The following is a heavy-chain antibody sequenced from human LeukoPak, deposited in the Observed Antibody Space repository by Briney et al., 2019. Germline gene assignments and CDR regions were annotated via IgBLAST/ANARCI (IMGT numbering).Heavy chain of an antibody. CDR2: IYHSGGT. D-gene: IGHD6-13*01. CDR3: ARVPYYSSRIGY. Sequence: PSETLSLTCTVSGGSISSGSYYWGWIRQPPGKGLEWIGSIYHSGGTYYNPSLKSRVTISADTSRNQFSLKLSSVTAADTAVYYCARVPYYSSRIGYWGQGTLVTVSS. CDR1: GGSISSGSYY. J-gene: IGHJ4*02. V-gene: IGHV4-39*07.